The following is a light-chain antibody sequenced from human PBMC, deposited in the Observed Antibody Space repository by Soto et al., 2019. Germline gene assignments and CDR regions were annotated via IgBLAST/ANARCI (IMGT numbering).Light chain of an antibody. CDR1: QRVSSN. J-gene: IGKJ2*01. CDR2: GAS. CDR3: QQYNNWPPYT. Sequence: EIVMTQSAATLSVSPGERATLSCRASQRVSSNLAWYQQKPGQAPRLLIYGASTRATGIPARFSGSGSGTEFTLTISILQSEDFAVYYCQQYNNWPPYTFGQGTKLEIK. V-gene: IGKV3-15*01.